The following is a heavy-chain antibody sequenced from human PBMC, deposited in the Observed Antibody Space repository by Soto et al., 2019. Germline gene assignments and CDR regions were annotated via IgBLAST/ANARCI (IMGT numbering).Heavy chain of an antibody. V-gene: IGHV2-5*02. CDR3: AHIVVASHFDF. J-gene: IGHJ4*02. D-gene: IGHD3-22*01. CDR1: GFSLSTSGVG. CDR2: IYWDDDK. Sequence: QITLKESGPTLVKATQTLTLTCTFSGFSLSTSGVGVGWIRQPPGKALEWLALIYWDDDKRYSPSLKSRLTITKDTSKNPVVLTMINMDPVDTATYYCAHIVVASHFDFWGQGTLVTVSS.